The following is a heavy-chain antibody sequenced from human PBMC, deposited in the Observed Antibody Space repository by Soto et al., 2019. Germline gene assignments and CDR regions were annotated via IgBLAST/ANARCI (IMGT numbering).Heavy chain of an antibody. V-gene: IGHV4-34*01. CDR3: AGAAMYDSRGSPLYYFDY. Sequence: SETLSLTCTVSGGSISSYYWRWIRQPPGKGLEWIGEINHSGSTNYNPSLKSRVTISVDTSKNQFSLKLSSVTAAATAVYYCAGAAMYDSRGSPLYYFDYRGQGTLVTVSS. D-gene: IGHD3-22*01. CDR1: GGSISSYY. CDR2: INHSGST. J-gene: IGHJ4*02.